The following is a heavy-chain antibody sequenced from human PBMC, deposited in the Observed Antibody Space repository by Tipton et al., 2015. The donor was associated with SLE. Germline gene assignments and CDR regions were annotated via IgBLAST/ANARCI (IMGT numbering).Heavy chain of an antibody. CDR3: AKETSPRGGFDY. Sequence: TLSLTCTVSGASVSSHYWNWIRQTPGKGLEWIGYIHYNRDTNYHPSLKSRVTISVDTSKNQLSLKLTSVTAAGTAVYYCAKETSPRGGFDYWGQGTLVTVSS. CDR2: IHYNRDT. D-gene: IGHD3-10*01. J-gene: IGHJ4*02. V-gene: IGHV4-59*02. CDR1: GASVSSHY.